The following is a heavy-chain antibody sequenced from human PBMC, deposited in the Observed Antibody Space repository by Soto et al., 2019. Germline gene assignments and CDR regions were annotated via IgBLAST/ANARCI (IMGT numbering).Heavy chain of an antibody. CDR1: GYSFTSYW. V-gene: IGHV5-10-1*01. D-gene: IGHD3-10*01. J-gene: IGHJ6*02. CDR3: ARRRYYGSGSPTPLPHYYYYYGMDV. CDR2: IDPSDSYT. Sequence: GESLKISCKGSGYSFTSYWISWVRQMPGKGLEWMGRIDPSDSYTNYSPSFQGHVTISADKSISTAYLQWSSLKASDTAMYYCARRRYYGSGSPTPLPHYYYYYGMDVWGQGTTVTV.